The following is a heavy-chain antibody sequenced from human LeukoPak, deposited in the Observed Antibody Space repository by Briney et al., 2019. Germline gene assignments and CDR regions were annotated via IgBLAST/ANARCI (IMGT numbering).Heavy chain of an antibody. V-gene: IGHV3-15*01. D-gene: IGHD2-2*01. CDR2: VRSETDGGTT. Sequence: KPGGSLRLSCAASGFTFSNAWMSWVRQAPGKGLEWVSRVRSETDGGTTDYAAPVQGRFTISRDESKNTLYLQMNSLETDDTAVYYCTTLSYAAAPTWGQGTLVTVSS. CDR3: TTLSYAAAPT. J-gene: IGHJ5*02. CDR1: GFTFSNAW.